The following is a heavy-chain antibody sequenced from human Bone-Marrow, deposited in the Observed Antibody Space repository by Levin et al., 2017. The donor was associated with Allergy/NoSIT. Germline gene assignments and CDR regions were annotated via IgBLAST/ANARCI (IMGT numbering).Heavy chain of an antibody. Sequence: VASVKVSCKTSGYTFTSYGINWVRQAPGQGLEWMGWISPYNGNTNYAQKFQGRVTLTTEKSTSTVYMDLRSLRSDETAIYYCARDYKYSSSSGFGYWGQGTLVTVSS. J-gene: IGHJ4*02. V-gene: IGHV1-18*01. CDR1: GYTFTSYG. CDR2: ISPYNGNT. D-gene: IGHD6-6*01. CDR3: ARDYKYSSSSGFGY.